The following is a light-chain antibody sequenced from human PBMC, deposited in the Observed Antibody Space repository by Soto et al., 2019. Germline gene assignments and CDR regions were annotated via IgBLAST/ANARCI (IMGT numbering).Light chain of an antibody. V-gene: IGLV2-11*01. J-gene: IGLJ3*02. CDR3: GAHAGSNTWV. Sequence: QSALTQPRSVSGSPGQSVTISCTGSSSDVGGYSHVSWFQQHPGKAPKLMIYDVTKRPSGVPDRFSGSKSGNTASLTISGLQAEDESDYYCGAHAGSNTWVFGGGTKLTVL. CDR1: SSDVGGYSH. CDR2: DVT.